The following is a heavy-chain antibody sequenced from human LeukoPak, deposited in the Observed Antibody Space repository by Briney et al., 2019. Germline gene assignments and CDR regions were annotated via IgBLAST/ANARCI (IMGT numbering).Heavy chain of an antibody. V-gene: IGHV3-7*01. Sequence: GGSLRLSCAASGFTLSSYWMSWVRQAPGKGLEWVANIKQDGSEKYYVDSVKGRFTISRDNAKNSLYLQMNSLRAEDTAVYYCAREYMDDSSGYDYWGQGTLVTVSS. CDR1: GFTLSSYW. CDR2: IKQDGSEK. CDR3: AREYMDDSSGYDY. J-gene: IGHJ4*02. D-gene: IGHD3-22*01.